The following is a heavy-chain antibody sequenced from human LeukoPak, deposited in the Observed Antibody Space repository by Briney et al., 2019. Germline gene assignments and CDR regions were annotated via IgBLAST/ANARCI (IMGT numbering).Heavy chain of an antibody. CDR1: GFTFGDYG. J-gene: IGHJ4*02. CDR2: IRKKAHDWTP. V-gene: IGHV3-49*04. Sequence: PGRSMRLSCTTSGFTFGDYGFNWVRQAPGKGLEWVGFIRKKAHDWTPQYALSVQGRFTISRDDSKGIAYLEMNSLKTEDTAVYYCTRAGGYDNYLDYWGQGTPVTVSS. D-gene: IGHD5-12*01. CDR3: TRAGGYDNYLDY.